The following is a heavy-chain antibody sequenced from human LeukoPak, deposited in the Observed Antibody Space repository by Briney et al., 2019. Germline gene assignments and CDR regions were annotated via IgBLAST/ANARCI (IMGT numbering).Heavy chain of an antibody. CDR1: GGSISSGAYY. CDR2: IYYSGST. V-gene: IGHV4-30-4*01. Sequence: SETLSLTCTVSGGSISSGAYYWSWIRQPPGKGLEWIGYIYYSGSTYYNPSLKSRVTISVDTSKNQFSLKLSSVTAADTAVYYCAREKVTTYAFDIWGQGTMVTVSS. CDR3: AREKVTTYAFDI. J-gene: IGHJ3*02. D-gene: IGHD4-17*01.